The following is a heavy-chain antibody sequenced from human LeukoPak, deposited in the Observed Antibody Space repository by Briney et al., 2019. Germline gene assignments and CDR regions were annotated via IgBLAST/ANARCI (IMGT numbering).Heavy chain of an antibody. V-gene: IGHV3-43*02. D-gene: IGHD2-21*02. CDR2: ITANGDST. J-gene: IGHJ4*02. CDR3: AKDIEAGTAGFSFDY. CDR1: GFSFAYYA. Sequence: QTGGSLRLSCAASGFSFAYYAMHWVRQAPGKGLEWVSLITANGDSTYYADSVKGRFTISRDNSKNSLSLQMNSLRTEDTALYYCAKDIEAGTAGFSFDYWGQGTLVSVSS.